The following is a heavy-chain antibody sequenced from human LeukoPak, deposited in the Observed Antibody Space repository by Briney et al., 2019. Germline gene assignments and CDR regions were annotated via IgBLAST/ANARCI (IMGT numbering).Heavy chain of an antibody. Sequence: SETLSLTCAVSGGSISSSNWWSWVRQPPGKGLEWIGEIYHSGSTNYNPSLKSRVTISVDKSKNQFSLKLSSVTAADTAVYYCARDAGGGSGPDAFDIWGQGTMVTVSS. CDR1: GGSISSSNW. J-gene: IGHJ3*02. D-gene: IGHD3-10*01. CDR3: ARDAGGGSGPDAFDI. CDR2: IYHSGST. V-gene: IGHV4-4*02.